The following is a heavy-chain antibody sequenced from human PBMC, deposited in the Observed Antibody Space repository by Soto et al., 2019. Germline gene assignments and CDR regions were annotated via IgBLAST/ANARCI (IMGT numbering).Heavy chain of an antibody. J-gene: IGHJ4*01. CDR1: GYTLTELS. Sequence: ASVKVSCKVCGYTLTELSMHWVRQAPGKGREWMGGFDPEDGETIYSQKFQGRVTMTEDTSTDTAYMELSSLRSEDTAVYYCATEYGSWSYYSLFDYWGQGTLVTVSS. CDR3: ATEYGSWSYYSLFDY. CDR2: FDPEDGET. V-gene: IGHV1-24*01. D-gene: IGHD3-10*01.